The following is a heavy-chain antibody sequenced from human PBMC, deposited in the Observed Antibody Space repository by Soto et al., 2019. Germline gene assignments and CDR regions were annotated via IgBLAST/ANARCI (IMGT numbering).Heavy chain of an antibody. J-gene: IGHJ4*02. CDR2: ISAYNGNT. CDR3: ARDRPGVDYIWGSYRYTDPLFDY. D-gene: IGHD3-16*02. CDR1: GYTFTSYG. Sequence: ASVKVSCKASGYTFTSYGISWVRQAPGQGLEWMGWISAYNGNTNYAQKLQGRVTMTTDTSTSTAYMELRSLRSDDTAVYYCARDRPGVDYIWGSYRYTDPLFDYWGQGTLVTVSS. V-gene: IGHV1-18*01.